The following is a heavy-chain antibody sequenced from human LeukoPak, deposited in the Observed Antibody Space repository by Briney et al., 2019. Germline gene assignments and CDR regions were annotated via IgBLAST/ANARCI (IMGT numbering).Heavy chain of an antibody. CDR1: GFTLSSYW. J-gene: IGHJ4*02. CDR2: INTDGSST. V-gene: IGHV3-74*01. CDR3: ASAGRYSSSWYYFDY. D-gene: IGHD6-13*01. Sequence: PGGSLRLSCAASGFTLSSYWMHWVRQAPGKGLVWVSRINTDGSSTTYADSVKGRFTISRDKAKNTLYLQMNSLRAEDTAVYHCASAGRYSSSWYYFDYWGQGTLVTVSS.